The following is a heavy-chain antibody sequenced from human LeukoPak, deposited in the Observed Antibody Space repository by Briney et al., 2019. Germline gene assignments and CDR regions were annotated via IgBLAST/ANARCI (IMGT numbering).Heavy chain of an antibody. D-gene: IGHD3-16*01. CDR3: AKARTLLWSAQPSYYFDY. CDR1: GFTFDDYG. V-gene: IGHV3-23*01. CDR2: ISGSGVST. Sequence: GGSLRLSCAASGFTFDDYGMSWVRQAPGKGLEWVSGISGSGVSTYHADSVKGRFTISRDNSKNTLYLQMNSLRVEDTAIYYCAKARTLLWSAQPSYYFDYWGQGTVVTVSS. J-gene: IGHJ4*02.